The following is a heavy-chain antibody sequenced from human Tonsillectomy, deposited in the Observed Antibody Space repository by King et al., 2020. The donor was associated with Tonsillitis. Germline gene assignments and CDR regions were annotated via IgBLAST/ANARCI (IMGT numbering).Heavy chain of an antibody. Sequence: VQLGESGGGLVQPGRSLRLSCAASGFTSDDYAMHWVRQSPGKGLEWVSGIRWNSDKRGYADSVKGRFTISRDNAKNSLYLQMNSQRAEDTALYYCAEGSYYDWALGPWGQGTLVIVSS. CDR2: IRWNSDKR. CDR1: GFTSDDYA. CDR3: AEGSYYDWALGP. D-gene: IGHD3-22*01. J-gene: IGHJ5*02. V-gene: IGHV3-9*02.